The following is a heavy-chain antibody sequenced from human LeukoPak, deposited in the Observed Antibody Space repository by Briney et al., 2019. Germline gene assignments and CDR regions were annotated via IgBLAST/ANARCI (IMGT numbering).Heavy chain of an antibody. CDR2: ISAYNGNT. CDR3: ARERIVRYCSGGSCYKDLYGMDV. D-gene: IGHD2-15*01. V-gene: IGHV1-18*01. J-gene: IGHJ6*02. Sequence: ASVKVPCKASGYTFTSYGISWVRQAPGQGLEWMGWISAYNGNTNYAQKLQGRVTMTTDTSTSTAYMELRSLRSDDTAVYYCARERIVRYCSGGSCYKDLYGMDVWGQGTTVTVSS. CDR1: GYTFTSYG.